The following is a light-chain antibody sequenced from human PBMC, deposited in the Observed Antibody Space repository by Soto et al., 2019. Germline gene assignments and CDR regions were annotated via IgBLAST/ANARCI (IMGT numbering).Light chain of an antibody. J-gene: IGLJ1*01. CDR3: SSYTSGSTKV. Sequence: QSALTQPASVSGSPGQSITISCTGTSSDVGGYNYVSWYHQHPGKAPKLMIYEVSNRPSGVSNRFSGSKSGNTASLTISGLQAEDEADYYCSSYTSGSTKVFGTGTKLTVL. CDR1: SSDVGGYNY. CDR2: EVS. V-gene: IGLV2-14*01.